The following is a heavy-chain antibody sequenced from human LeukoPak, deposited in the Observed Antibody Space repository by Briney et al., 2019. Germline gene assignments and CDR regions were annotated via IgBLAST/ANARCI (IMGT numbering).Heavy chain of an antibody. CDR2: IYTSGST. CDR3: ASYVGNGYYFDY. CDR1: GGSISSYY. D-gene: IGHD2-8*01. V-gene: IGHV4-4*09. Sequence: TSETLSLTCTVSGGSISSYYWSWIRQPPGKGLEWIGYIYTSGSTNYDPSLKSRVTISVDTSKNQFSLKLSSVSAADPAGYYCASYVGNGYYFDYWGQGTLVTVSS. J-gene: IGHJ4*02.